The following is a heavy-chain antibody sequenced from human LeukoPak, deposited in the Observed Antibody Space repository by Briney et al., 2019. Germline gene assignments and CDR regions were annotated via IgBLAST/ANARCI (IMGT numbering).Heavy chain of an antibody. V-gene: IGHV3-7*01. CDR1: GFTFSSYW. CDR3: TRDVASSTYHFDSSGLLDY. D-gene: IGHD3-22*01. CDR2: INEDGSKK. J-gene: IGHJ4*02. Sequence: PGGSLRLSCAASGFTFSSYWMSWVRQAPGKGLEWVANINEDGSKKCYVDSVKGRLTISRDNAEKSLYLHMDSLRGEDTAVYYCTRDVASSTYHFDSSGLLDYWGQGTLVTVSS.